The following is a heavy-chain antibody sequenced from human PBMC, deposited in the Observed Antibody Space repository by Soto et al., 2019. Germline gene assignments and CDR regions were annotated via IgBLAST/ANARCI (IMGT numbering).Heavy chain of an antibody. Sequence: LSLTCTVSGGSISSSSYYWGWIRQPPGKGLEWIGSIYYSGSTYYNPSLKSRVTISVDTSKNQFSLKLSSVTAADTAVYYCASSLGSGWRYWGQGTLVTVSS. CDR2: IYYSGST. CDR3: ASSLGSGWRY. V-gene: IGHV4-39*01. CDR1: GGSISSSSYY. D-gene: IGHD6-19*01. J-gene: IGHJ4*02.